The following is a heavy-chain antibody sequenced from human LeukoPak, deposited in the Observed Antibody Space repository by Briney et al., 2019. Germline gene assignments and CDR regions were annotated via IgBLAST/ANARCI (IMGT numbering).Heavy chain of an antibody. D-gene: IGHD2-2*01. V-gene: IGHV4-4*07. CDR2: IYTSGST. CDR1: GGSISSYY. Sequence: PSETLSLTCTVSGGSISSYYWSWIRQPAGKGLEWIGRIYTSGSTNYNPSLKSRVAMSVDTSKNQFSLKLSSVTAADTAVYYCASGIYCSSTSCVTNYYYYYMDFWGKGTTVTVSS. CDR3: ASGIYCSSTSCVTNYYYYYMDF. J-gene: IGHJ6*03.